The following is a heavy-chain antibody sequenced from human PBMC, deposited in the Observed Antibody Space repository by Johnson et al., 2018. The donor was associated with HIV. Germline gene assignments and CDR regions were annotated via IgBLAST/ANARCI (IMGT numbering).Heavy chain of an antibody. CDR1: GFTFSSYW. J-gene: IGHJ3*02. Sequence: VQLVESGGGVVQPGGSLRLSCAASGFTFSSYWMTWVRQAPGKGLEWVANMNQDGSEKYYVDSVKGRFTISRDNVKNSLYLQMNSLRAEDTAVYYCASSAFDIWGQGTMVTVSS. V-gene: IGHV3-7*02. CDR3: ASSAFDI. CDR2: MNQDGSEK.